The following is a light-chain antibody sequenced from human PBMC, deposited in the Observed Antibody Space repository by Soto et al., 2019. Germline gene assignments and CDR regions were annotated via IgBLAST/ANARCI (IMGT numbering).Light chain of an antibody. Sequence: DIQMTQSPSTLSASIGDRVTITCRSSQTISNWLAWYQQKPVKAPKVLIHDASRLESVDPSRFSGSGSGKEITLTINTLQPDDFAIYYCRQYDSESTFGQGTKVDIK. CDR1: QTISNW. V-gene: IGKV1-5*01. J-gene: IGKJ1*01. CDR3: RQYDSEST. CDR2: DAS.